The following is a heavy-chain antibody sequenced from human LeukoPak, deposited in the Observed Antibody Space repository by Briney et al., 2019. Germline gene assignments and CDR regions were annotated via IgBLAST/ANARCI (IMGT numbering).Heavy chain of an antibody. J-gene: IGHJ3*02. Sequence: SVKVSCKASGGTFSSYAISWVRQAPGQGPEWMGRIIPIFGTANYAQKFQGRVTITTDESRSTAYMELSSLRSEDTAVYYCAREYYYDTSGYYPAAFDIWGQGTMVTVSS. CDR3: AREYYYDTSGYYPAAFDI. CDR1: GGTFSSYA. V-gene: IGHV1-69*05. D-gene: IGHD3-22*01. CDR2: IIPIFGTA.